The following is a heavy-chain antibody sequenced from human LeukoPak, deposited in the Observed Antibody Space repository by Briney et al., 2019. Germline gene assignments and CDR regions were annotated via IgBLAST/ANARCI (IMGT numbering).Heavy chain of an antibody. CDR1: GFTFSSYA. CDR3: ARDKDEAVDY. D-gene: IGHD6-19*01. CDR2: ISYDGSNK. J-gene: IGHJ4*02. Sequence: PGGSLRLSCAASGFTFSSYAIHWVRQAPGKGLEWVAVISYDGSNKYYADSVKGRFTISRENSKNTLYLQMNSLRAEDTAVYYCARDKDEAVDYWGQGTLVTVSS. V-gene: IGHV3-30-3*01.